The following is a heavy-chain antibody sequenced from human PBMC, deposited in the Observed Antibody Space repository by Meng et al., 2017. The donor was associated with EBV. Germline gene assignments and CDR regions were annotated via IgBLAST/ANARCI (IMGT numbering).Heavy chain of an antibody. J-gene: IGHJ4*02. CDR1: GYTFTSYY. CDR3: VRELVGGTFDY. V-gene: IGHV1-46*01. CDR2: IIPAGGNT. D-gene: IGHD1/OR15-1a*01. Sequence: VHLVQSGSEVKKPGASVKVSCKASGYTFTSYYLHWVRQAPGQGLEWMGIIIPAGGNTNYAQKFRGRFTMTRDTSTSTVYMDLSILTSEDTAVYYCVRELVGGTFDYWGQGTLVTVSS.